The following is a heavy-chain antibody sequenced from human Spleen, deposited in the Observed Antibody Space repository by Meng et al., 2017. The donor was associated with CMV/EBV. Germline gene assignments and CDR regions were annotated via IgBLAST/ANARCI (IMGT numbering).Heavy chain of an antibody. CDR2: ISYDGNNK. Sequence: GGSLRLSCAASGFTFSSFAIHWVRQSPGKGLEWVALISYDGNNKYYADSVMGRFTISRDNSKNKLYLQVNSLRAEDTAVYFCAKGSVTDGYFDYWGQGTLVTVSS. V-gene: IGHV3-30-3*01. J-gene: IGHJ4*02. CDR3: AKGSVTDGYFDY. CDR1: GFTFSSFA. D-gene: IGHD3-16*02.